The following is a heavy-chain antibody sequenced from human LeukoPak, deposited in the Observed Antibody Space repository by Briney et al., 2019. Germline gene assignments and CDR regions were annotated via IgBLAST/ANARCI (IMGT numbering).Heavy chain of an antibody. J-gene: IGHJ4*02. V-gene: IGHV3-30*18. D-gene: IGHD3-16*01. CDR2: ISHDGSNK. CDR1: GFSFSNYG. Sequence: PGRSLRLSCAASGFSFSNYGMHWVRQAPGKGLEWVAVISHDGSNKYYADSVKGRFTISRDNSKNTLSLQMNSLRADDTAVYYCAKSRPRYYDYEWGQGTLVTVSS. CDR3: AKSRPRYYDYE.